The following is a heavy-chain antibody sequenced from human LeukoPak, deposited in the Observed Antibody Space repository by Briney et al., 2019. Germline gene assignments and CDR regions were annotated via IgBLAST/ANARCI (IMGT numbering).Heavy chain of an antibody. V-gene: IGHV1-18*01. J-gene: IGHJ4*02. CDR3: ARGYSYGYGPLDY. D-gene: IGHD5-18*01. CDR2: ISTDNGNT. Sequence: ASVKVSCKASGYSFTSYGINWVRQAPGQGLERMGWISTDNGNTDYAQNLQGRVTMTTDTSTSTAYMELRSLRSDDTAVYYCARGYSYGYGPLDYWGQGTLVTVSS. CDR1: GYSFTSYG.